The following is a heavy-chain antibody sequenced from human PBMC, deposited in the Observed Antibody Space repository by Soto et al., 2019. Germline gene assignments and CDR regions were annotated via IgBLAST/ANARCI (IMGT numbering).Heavy chain of an antibody. J-gene: IGHJ4*01. CDR1: GGSMSTYY. CDR2: VYYTGST. Sequence: QVQLQESGPGLVKPSETLSLTCTVSGGSMSTYYWTWIRQPPGRGLEWIGYVYYTGSTKYNPSLESRVTISINTTTNQCALSLSSVTAADTAVYYCARRKTRPDAFDYWGHGTLATVSS. D-gene: IGHD6-25*01. CDR3: ARRKTRPDAFDY. V-gene: IGHV4-59*08.